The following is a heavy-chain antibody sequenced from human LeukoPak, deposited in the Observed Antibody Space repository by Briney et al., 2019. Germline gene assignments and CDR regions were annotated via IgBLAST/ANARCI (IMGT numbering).Heavy chain of an antibody. Sequence: ASVKVSCKASGYTFTKSDYMHWVRQAPGQGLEWMGIINPSDGTTFYAQRLQGRVTMTRDTSTNTVYMELSSLRSEDTAVFYCARGPTDMDFDYWGQGGLVTVSS. J-gene: IGHJ4*02. CDR3: ARGPTDMDFDY. CDR1: GYTFTKSDY. CDR2: INPSDGTT. V-gene: IGHV1-46*04.